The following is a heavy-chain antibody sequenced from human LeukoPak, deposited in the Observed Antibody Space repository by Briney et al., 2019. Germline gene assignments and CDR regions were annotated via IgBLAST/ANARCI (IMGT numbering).Heavy chain of an antibody. J-gene: IGHJ5*02. V-gene: IGHV1-2*04. D-gene: IGHD5-12*01. Sequence: ASVKVSCKASGYTFTGYYMHWVRQAPGQGLEWMGWINPNSGGTNYAQKFQGWVTMTRDTSISTAYMELSRLRSDDTAVYYCARDSGLNWFDPWGQETLVTVSS. CDR3: ARDSGLNWFDP. CDR1: GYTFTGYY. CDR2: INPNSGGT.